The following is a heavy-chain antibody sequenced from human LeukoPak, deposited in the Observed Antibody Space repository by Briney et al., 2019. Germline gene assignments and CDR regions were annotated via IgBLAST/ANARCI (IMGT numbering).Heavy chain of an antibody. V-gene: IGHV4-59*01. D-gene: IGHD3-3*01. CDR3: ARVDFWSGYYPLYYYYMDV. CDR1: GGSISSYY. J-gene: IGHJ6*03. CDR2: IYYSGST. Sequence: PSGTLSLTRTVSGGSISSYYWSWIRQPPGKGLEWIGYIYYSGSTNYNPSLKGRVTISVDTSKNQFSLKLSSVTAADTAVYYCARVDFWSGYYPLYYYYMDVWGKGTTVTVSS.